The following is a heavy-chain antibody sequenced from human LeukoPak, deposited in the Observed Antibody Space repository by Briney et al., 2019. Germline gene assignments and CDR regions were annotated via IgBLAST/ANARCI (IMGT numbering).Heavy chain of an antibody. CDR3: AREFYKGDFWSGND. J-gene: IGHJ4*02. D-gene: IGHD3-3*01. V-gene: IGHV3-11*01. CDR2: ISSSGSTI. Sequence: GGSLRLSCAASGFTFSDYYMSWIRQAPGKGLEWVSYISSSGSTIYYADSVKDRFTISRDNAKNSLYLQMNSLRAEDTAVYYCAREFYKGDFWSGNDWGQGTLVTVSS. CDR1: GFTFSDYY.